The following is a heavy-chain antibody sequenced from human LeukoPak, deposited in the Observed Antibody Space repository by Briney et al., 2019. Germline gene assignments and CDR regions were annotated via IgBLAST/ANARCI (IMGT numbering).Heavy chain of an antibody. J-gene: IGHJ5*02. CDR3: ARLITSQNIVIP. CDR1: GYTFTSYY. CDR2: INPNSGGT. D-gene: IGHD2/OR15-2a*01. Sequence: ASVKVSCKASGYTFTSYYMHWVRQAPGQGLEWMGWINPNSGGTNYAQKFQGRVTMTRDTSNSTVYMELSRLRSDDTAVYYCARLITSQNIVIPWGQGTLVTVSS. V-gene: IGHV1-2*02.